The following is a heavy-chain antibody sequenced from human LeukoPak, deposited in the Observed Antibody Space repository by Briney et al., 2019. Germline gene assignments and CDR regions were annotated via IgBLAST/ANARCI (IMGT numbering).Heavy chain of an antibody. V-gene: IGHV3-21*01. J-gene: IGHJ4*02. Sequence: PGGSLRLSCAASGFTFSSYSMNWVRQAPGKGLEWVSSISYSSTYIYYADSVKGRFIISRDNAKSSLFLQMNSLRAEDTAVYYCARDKPNFAAAEIDYWGQGTLVTVSS. D-gene: IGHD6-13*01. CDR3: ARDKPNFAAAEIDY. CDR2: ISYSSTYI. CDR1: GFTFSSYS.